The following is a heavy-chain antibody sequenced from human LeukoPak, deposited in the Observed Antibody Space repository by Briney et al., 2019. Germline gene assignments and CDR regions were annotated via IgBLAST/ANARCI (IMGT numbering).Heavy chain of an antibody. Sequence: SDALSLTCTVSGGSISNTNYFWGWIRQPPGKGLEWIGSINYSGTTYYTPSLKSRLTISVDTSKNQFSLKLSSVAAADTAVYYCARDVPTGYHDYWGQGTLVAVSS. CDR2: INYSGTT. CDR3: ARDVPTGYHDY. V-gene: IGHV4-39*07. CDR1: GGSISNTNYF. J-gene: IGHJ4*02. D-gene: IGHD3-9*01.